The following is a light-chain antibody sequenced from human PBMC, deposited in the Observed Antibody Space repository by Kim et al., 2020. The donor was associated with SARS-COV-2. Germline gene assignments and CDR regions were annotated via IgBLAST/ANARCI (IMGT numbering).Light chain of an antibody. CDR3: AAWDDSLNGHV. J-gene: IGLJ1*01. CDR2: SNN. CDR1: SSNIGSNT. V-gene: IGLV1-44*01. Sequence: ELTQPPSASGTPGQRVTISCSGSSSNIGSNTVNWYQQLPGTAPKLLIYSNNQRPSGVPDRFSGSKSGTSASLAISGLQSEDEADYYCAAWDDSLNGHVFGTGTKVTVL.